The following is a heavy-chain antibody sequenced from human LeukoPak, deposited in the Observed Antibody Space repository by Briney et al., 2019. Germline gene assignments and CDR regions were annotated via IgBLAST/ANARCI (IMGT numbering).Heavy chain of an antibody. D-gene: IGHD3-22*01. CDR2: IYPGDSDT. J-gene: IGHJ4*02. Sequence: RGESLKISCKGSGYRFTDYWIGWVRQMPGKGLEWMGIIYPGDSDTRYSPSFQGQVTISADKSISTAYLQWSSLKASDTAMYYCARTYYYDSSGYYYGYFDYWGQGTLVTVSS. CDR3: ARTYYYDSSGYYYGYFDY. CDR1: GYRFTDYW. V-gene: IGHV5-51*01.